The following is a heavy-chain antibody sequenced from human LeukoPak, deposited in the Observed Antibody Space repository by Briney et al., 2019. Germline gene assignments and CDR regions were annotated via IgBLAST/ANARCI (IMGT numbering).Heavy chain of an antibody. V-gene: IGHV5-51*01. CDR1: GYSFTSYW. CDR2: IYPGDSDT. CDR3: ARQSYSYYGSGSYDNWFDP. D-gene: IGHD3-10*01. Sequence: GESLKISCKGSGYSFTSYWIGWVRQMPGKGLGWMGIIYPGDSDTRYSPSFQGQVTISADKSISTAYLQWSGLKASDTAMYYCARQSYSYYGSGSYDNWFDPWGQGTLATVSS. J-gene: IGHJ5*02.